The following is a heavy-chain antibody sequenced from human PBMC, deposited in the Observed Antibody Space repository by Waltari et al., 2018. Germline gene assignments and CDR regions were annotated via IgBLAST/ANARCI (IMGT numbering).Heavy chain of an antibody. D-gene: IGHD3-9*01. CDR1: GFTFSSYS. V-gene: IGHV3-48*01. J-gene: IGHJ6*02. CDR2: ISSSSSTI. CDR3: ARDVLRYFDWLDYYYYYGMDV. Sequence: EVQLVESGGGLVQPGGSLRLSCAASGFTFSSYSMNWVRQAPGTGLEWVSYISSSSSTIYYADSVKGRFTISRDNAKNSLYLQMNSLRAEDTAVYYCARDVLRYFDWLDYYYYYGMDVWGQGTTVTVSS.